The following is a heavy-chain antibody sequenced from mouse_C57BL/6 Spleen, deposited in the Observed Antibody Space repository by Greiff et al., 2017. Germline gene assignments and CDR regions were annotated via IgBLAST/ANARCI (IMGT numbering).Heavy chain of an antibody. CDR2: IYPSNSGT. CDR1: GYTFTSYW. CDR3: ASNGNYAMDY. V-gene: IGHV1-61*01. Sequence: QVQLQQPGAELVRPGSSVKLSCKASGYTFTSYWMDWVKQKPGQGLEWIGNIYPSNSGTHYNQKFKDKATLTVDKSSSTAYMQLSSLTSEDSAVYYCASNGNYAMDYWGQGTSVTVSS. J-gene: IGHJ4*01. D-gene: IGHD2-1*01.